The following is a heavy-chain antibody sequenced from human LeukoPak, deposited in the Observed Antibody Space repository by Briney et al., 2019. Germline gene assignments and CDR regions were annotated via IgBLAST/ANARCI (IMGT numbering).Heavy chain of an antibody. CDR1: GYTFSNYG. V-gene: IGHV1-18*04. Sequence: ASVKVSCKASGYTFSNYGISWVRQAPGLGLEWMGWTSYNGNTNYAQKFQDRVTMTTDTSTTTAYMELRSLESDDTAVYYCARHSGSGWQALGYWGQGTLVSVSS. CDR2: TSYNGNT. CDR3: ARHSGSGWQALGY. J-gene: IGHJ4*02. D-gene: IGHD6-19*01.